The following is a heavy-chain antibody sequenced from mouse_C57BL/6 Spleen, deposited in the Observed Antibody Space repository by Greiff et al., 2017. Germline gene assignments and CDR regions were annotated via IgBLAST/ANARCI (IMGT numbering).Heavy chain of an antibody. CDR3: ATPFRDFAY. V-gene: IGHV2-9-1*01. CDR1: GFSLTSYA. J-gene: IGHJ3*01. Sequence: VKLVESGPGLVAPSQSLSITCTVSGFSLTSYAISWVRQPPGKGLEWLGVIWTGGGTNYNSALKSRLSISKDNSKSQVFLNMSSLQTDDTARYYCATPFRDFAYWGQGTLVTVSA. CDR2: IWTGGGT.